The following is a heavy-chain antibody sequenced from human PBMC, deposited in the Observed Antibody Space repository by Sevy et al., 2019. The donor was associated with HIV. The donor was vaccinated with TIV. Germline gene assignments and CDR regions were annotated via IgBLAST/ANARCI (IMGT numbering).Heavy chain of an antibody. CDR3: ATTKDYYDCSGYPFDD. D-gene: IGHD3-22*01. V-gene: IGHV1-24*01. CDR1: GYSLTKLA. J-gene: IGHJ4*02. CDR2: FDPEDRDPEDGKT. Sequence: AAVKVSCKVSGYSLTKLAMHWVGQAPGKGPEWLGTFDPEDRDPEDGKTIYAQKFQVRVIMTEDTSTDTAYMELSSLTSEVTTMYYCATTKDYYDCSGYPFDDWGQGTTVTVSS.